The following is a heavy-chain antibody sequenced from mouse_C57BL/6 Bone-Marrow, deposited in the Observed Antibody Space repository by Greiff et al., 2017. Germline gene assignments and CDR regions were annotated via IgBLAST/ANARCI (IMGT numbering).Heavy chain of an antibody. CDR1: GYTFTSYW. V-gene: IGHV1-52*01. J-gene: IGHJ2*01. Sequence: VQLQQPGAELVRPGSSVKLSCKASGYTFTSYWMHWVKQRPIQGLEWIGNIDPSDSETHYNQKFKDKATLTVDKSSSTAYMQLSSLTSEDSAVYYCARDPLYYGSSSFDYWGQGTTLTVSS. CDR2: IDPSDSET. D-gene: IGHD1-1*01. CDR3: ARDPLYYGSSSFDY.